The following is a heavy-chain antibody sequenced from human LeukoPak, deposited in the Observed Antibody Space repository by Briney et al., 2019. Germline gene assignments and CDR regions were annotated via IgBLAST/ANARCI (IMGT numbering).Heavy chain of an antibody. D-gene: IGHD3-22*01. CDR2: ISKDGNNK. CDR3: AREHSYGEWGYYFGFDV. J-gene: IGHJ6*02. Sequence: GGSLRLSCATSGFTFNLYAMHWVRQAPGKGLEGVAVISKDGNNKYFSDSVKGRFSISRDNSKNTLYLHLNSLKSDDTAVYYCAREHSYGEWGYYFGFDVWGQGTAVTVSS. CDR1: GFTFNLYA. V-gene: IGHV3-30-3*01.